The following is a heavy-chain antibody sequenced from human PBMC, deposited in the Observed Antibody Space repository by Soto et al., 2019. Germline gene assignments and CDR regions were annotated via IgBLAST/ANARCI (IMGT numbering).Heavy chain of an antibody. CDR1: GYTFTGYY. D-gene: IGHD5-12*01. Sequence: QVQLVQSGAEVKKPGASVKVSCKASGYTFTGYYMHWVRQAPGQGLEWMGWINPNSGGTNYAQKLQGWVTMTRDTSISTAYMELSRLRSDDTAVYYCARDGGRDGYNAFDYWGQGTLVTVSS. CDR2: INPNSGGT. J-gene: IGHJ4*02. CDR3: ARDGGRDGYNAFDY. V-gene: IGHV1-2*04.